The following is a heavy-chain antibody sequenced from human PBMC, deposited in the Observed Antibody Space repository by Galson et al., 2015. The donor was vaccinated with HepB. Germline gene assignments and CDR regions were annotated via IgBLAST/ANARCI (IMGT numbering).Heavy chain of an antibody. CDR2: NRKKGNSDTT. V-gene: IGHV3-72*01. CDR3: ARAGDSGIYTFDL. CDR1: GFTFSDCY. Sequence: SLRLSCAASGFTFSDCYMDWVRQAPGRGLEWVGRNRKKGNSDTTECAASVKGRFTVSRDDSKNSLYLQMNSLKAEDTALYYCARAGDSGIYTFDLWGQGVLVTVSS. D-gene: IGHD3-10*01. J-gene: IGHJ4*02.